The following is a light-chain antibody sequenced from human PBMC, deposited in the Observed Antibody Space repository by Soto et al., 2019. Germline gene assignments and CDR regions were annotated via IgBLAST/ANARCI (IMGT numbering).Light chain of an antibody. Sequence: EIVMTQSPATLSVSPGERATLSCRASQSVSSNLAWYQQKPGQAPRLLIYGASSRATGIPDRFSGSGFGTDSTLTINRLEPEDFAVYYCHQYGRSPTFGQGTKVDIK. V-gene: IGKV3-20*01. CDR3: HQYGRSPT. CDR2: GAS. CDR1: QSVSSN. J-gene: IGKJ1*01.